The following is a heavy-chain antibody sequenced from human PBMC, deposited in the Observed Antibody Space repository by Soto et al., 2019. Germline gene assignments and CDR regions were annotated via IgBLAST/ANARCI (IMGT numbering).Heavy chain of an antibody. V-gene: IGHV3-15*07. CDR2: IKSKGGGETK. D-gene: IGHD3-22*01. CDR3: THQGHFYDRLDS. J-gene: IGHJ4*02. CDR1: GPGFSAAW. Sequence: GGSLRLSCAASGPGFSAAWMKWVRQAPGKGLEGVGRIKSKGGGETKDYAAPVKGRFTISRDDSKNTVYLQMDSLKTDDTAVYYCTHQGHFYDRLDSWGQGTLVTVSS.